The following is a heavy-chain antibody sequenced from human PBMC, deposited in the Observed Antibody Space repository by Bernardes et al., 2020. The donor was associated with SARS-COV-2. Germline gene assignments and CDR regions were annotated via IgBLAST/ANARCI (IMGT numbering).Heavy chain of an antibody. D-gene: IGHD2-15*01. CDR3: ARVSAFDASATDY. V-gene: IGHV4-39*02. Sequence: SETLSLTFTISVGSIHIPSYHWAWIRQPPGKGLEWIGNIYDHGNTYYNPSLKSRVTISVDTSKNPFSLKLDSVTAADTAVSYCARVSAFDASATDYWGQGIMVTVSS. J-gene: IGHJ4*02. CDR2: IYDHGNT. CDR1: VGSIHIPSYH.